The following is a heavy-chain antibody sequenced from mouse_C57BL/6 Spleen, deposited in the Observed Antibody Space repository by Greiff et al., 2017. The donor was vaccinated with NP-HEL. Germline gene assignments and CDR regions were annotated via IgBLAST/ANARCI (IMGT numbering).Heavy chain of an antibody. Sequence: VQLQQSGPELVKPGASVKIPCKASGYTFTDYNMDWVKQSHGKSLEWIGDINPNNGGTIYNQKFKGKATLTVDKSSSTAYMELSRLTSEDTAVYYCARNRDYGNYFYYFDYWGQGTTLTVSS. CDR1: GYTFTDYN. D-gene: IGHD2-1*01. CDR3: ARNRDYGNYFYYFDY. V-gene: IGHV1-18*01. J-gene: IGHJ2*01. CDR2: INPNNGGT.